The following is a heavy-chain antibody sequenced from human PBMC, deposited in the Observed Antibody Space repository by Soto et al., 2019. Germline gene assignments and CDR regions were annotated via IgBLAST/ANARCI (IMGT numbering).Heavy chain of an antibody. J-gene: IGHJ6*02. V-gene: IGHV4-39*01. Sequence: SETLSLTCTVSGGSISSSSYYWGWIRQPPGKGLEWIGSIYYSGSTYYKPSLKSRVNISVDTSKNHFSLKLSSVTATDTAVYYCARLTHENYYGMDVWGQGTTVT. CDR1: GGSISSSSYY. CDR2: IYYSGST. CDR3: ARLTHENYYGMDV. D-gene: IGHD3-9*01.